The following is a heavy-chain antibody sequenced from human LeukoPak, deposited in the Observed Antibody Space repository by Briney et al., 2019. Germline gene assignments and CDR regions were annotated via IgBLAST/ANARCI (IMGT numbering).Heavy chain of an antibody. D-gene: IGHD6-19*01. CDR2: INHSGST. CDR1: GGSFSGYY. J-gene: IGHJ4*02. Sequence: SEALSLTCAVYGGSFSGYYWSWIRQPPGKGLEWIGEINHSGSTNYSPSLKGRVTISVDTSKNQFSLKLSSVTAADTAVYYCATAVADNFDYWGQGTLVTVSS. V-gene: IGHV4-34*01. CDR3: ATAVADNFDY.